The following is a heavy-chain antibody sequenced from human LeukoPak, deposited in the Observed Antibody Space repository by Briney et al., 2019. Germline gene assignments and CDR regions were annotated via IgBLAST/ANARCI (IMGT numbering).Heavy chain of an antibody. CDR3: AREHYDSSRYYGYYYYMDV. V-gene: IGHV4-4*07. CDR1: GGSISSYY. D-gene: IGHD3-22*01. CDR2: IYTSGST. J-gene: IGHJ6*03. Sequence: SETLSLTCTVSGGSISSYYWSWIRQPAGKGLEWIGRIYTSGSTNYNPSLKSRVTMSVDTSKNQFSLKLSSVTAADTAVYYCAREHYDSSRYYGYYYYMDVWGKGTTVTVSS.